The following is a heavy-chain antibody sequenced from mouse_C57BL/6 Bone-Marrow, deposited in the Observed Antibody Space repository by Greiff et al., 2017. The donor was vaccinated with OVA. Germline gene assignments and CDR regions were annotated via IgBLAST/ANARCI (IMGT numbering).Heavy chain of an antibody. J-gene: IGHJ2*01. CDR3: ARGVYYGSSYSFDD. D-gene: IGHD1-1*01. V-gene: IGHV1-81*01. CDR1: GYTFTSYG. CDR2: IYPRSGNT. Sequence: QVQLKQSGAELARPGASVTLSCKASGYTFTSYGISWVKQRTGQGLEWIGEIYPRSGNTYYNEKFKGKATLTADKSSSTAYMELRSLTSEDSAVYFCARGVYYGSSYSFDDWGQGTTLTVST.